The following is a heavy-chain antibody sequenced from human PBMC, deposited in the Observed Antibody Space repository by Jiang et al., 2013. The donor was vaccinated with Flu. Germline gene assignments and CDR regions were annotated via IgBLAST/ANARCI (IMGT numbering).Heavy chain of an antibody. V-gene: IGHV4-38-2*02. CDR3: AGGYCSGGSCGLGY. J-gene: IGHJ4*02. D-gene: IGHD2-15*01. CDR1: GYSISSGYY. CDR2: IYHSGST. Sequence: ETLSLTCTVSGYSISSGYYWGWIRQPQEGLEWIGSIYHSGSTYYNPSLKSRVTISVDTSKNQFSLKLSSVTAADTAVYYCAGGYCSGGSCGLGYWGQGTLVTVSS.